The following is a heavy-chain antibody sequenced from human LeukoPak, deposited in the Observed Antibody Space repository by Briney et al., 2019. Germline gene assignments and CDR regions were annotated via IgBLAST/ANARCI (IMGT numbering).Heavy chain of an antibody. CDR3: AREEICSVTSCPKGGAFDI. D-gene: IGHD2-2*01. J-gene: IGHJ3*02. V-gene: IGHV1-46*01. CDR2: INPSGGSP. CDR1: GYTFTSYY. Sequence: ASVKVSCKACGYTFTSYYMHWVRQAPGQGLEWMGIINPSGGSPTYAQKFQGRVTMTRDTSTSTVYMELSSLRSEDTAVYYCAREEICSVTSCPKGGAFDIWGQGTMVTVSS.